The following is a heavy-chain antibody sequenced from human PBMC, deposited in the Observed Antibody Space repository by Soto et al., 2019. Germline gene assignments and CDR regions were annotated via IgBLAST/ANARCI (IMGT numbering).Heavy chain of an antibody. V-gene: IGHV3-30-3*01. CDR3: AREIGGMVGADGDAFDI. J-gene: IGHJ3*02. D-gene: IGHD1-26*01. CDR1: GFTFSSYA. CDR2: ISYDGSNK. Sequence: QVQLVESGGGVVQPGRSLRLSCAASGFTFSSYAMHWVRQAPGKGLEWVAVISYDGSNKYYADSVKGRFTISRDNSKNTLYLQMNSLRAEDTAVYYCAREIGGMVGADGDAFDIWGQGTMVTVSS.